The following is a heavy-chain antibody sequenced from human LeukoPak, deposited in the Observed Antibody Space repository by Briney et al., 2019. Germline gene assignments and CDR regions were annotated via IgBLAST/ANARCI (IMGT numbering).Heavy chain of an antibody. J-gene: IGHJ4*02. Sequence: MPSETLSLTCAVYGGSFSGYYWSWIRQPPGKGLEWIGEINHSRSTNYNPSLKSRVTISVDTSKNQFSLNLSSVTAADTAVYYCARVGVEATPCFDYWGQGTLVTVSS. CDR1: GGSFSGYY. D-gene: IGHD1-26*01. CDR2: INHSRST. CDR3: ARVGVEATPCFDY. V-gene: IGHV4-34*01.